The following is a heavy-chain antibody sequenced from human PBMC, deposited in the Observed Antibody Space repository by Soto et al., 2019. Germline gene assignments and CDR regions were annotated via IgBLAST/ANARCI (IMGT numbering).Heavy chain of an antibody. CDR1: GFTFYDYA. J-gene: IGHJ3*02. CDR2: ISWNSGSI. CDR3: AKDLFSRRITIFGVVITDDAFDI. V-gene: IGHV3-9*01. D-gene: IGHD3-3*01. Sequence: GGSLRLSCAASGFTFYDYAMHWFRQAPGKGLEWVSGISWNSGSIGYADSVKGRFTISRDNAKNSLYLQMNSLRAEDTALYYCAKDLFSRRITIFGVVITDDAFDIWGQGTMVTVS.